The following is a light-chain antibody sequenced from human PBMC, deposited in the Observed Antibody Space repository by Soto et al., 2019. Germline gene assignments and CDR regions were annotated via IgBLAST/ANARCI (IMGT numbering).Light chain of an antibody. CDR3: SSYTSSSTLVV. J-gene: IGLJ2*01. CDR2: EVS. V-gene: IGLV2-14*01. Sequence: QPVLTQPASVSGSPGQSITISCTGTSSDVGGYNYVSWYQQHPGKAPKLMIYEVSNRPSGVSNRFSGSKSGNTASLTISGLQAEDEADYYCSSYTSSSTLVVFGGGTKLTV. CDR1: SSDVGGYNY.